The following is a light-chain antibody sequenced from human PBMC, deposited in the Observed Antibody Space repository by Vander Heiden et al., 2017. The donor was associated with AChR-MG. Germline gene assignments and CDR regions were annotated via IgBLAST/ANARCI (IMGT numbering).Light chain of an antibody. V-gene: IGLV1-44*01. Sequence: QSVPTQPPSASGTPGQRVTISCSGSSSNIGSNTVNWYQQLPATDPTLLIFCKIRRPSAVPARFSGATSGDSASPATSGLQSEDEADYYCSASDDGMNVHVVFGGGTKVTVL. CDR2: CKI. J-gene: IGLJ2*01. CDR1: SSNIGSNT. CDR3: SASDDGMNVHVV.